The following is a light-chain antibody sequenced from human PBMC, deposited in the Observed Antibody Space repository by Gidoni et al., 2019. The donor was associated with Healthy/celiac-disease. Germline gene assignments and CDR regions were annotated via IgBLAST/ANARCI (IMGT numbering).Light chain of an antibody. CDR3: QQYNSIGLT. V-gene: IGKV1-5*03. CDR2: KAS. J-gene: IGKJ4*01. Sequence: DIQMTQSPSTLSASVGDRVTITCRASQSISSWLAWYQQKPGKAPKLLIYKASSLESGVPSRFRGSGSGTEFTLTISSLQPDDFATYYCQQYNSIGLTFGGGTKVEIK. CDR1: QSISSW.